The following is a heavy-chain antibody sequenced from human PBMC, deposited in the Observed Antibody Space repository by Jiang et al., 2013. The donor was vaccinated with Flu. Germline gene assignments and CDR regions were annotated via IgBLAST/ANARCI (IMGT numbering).Heavy chain of an antibody. CDR2: IYYSGST. CDR3: ARQNGSGSLGVGFDY. CDR1: GGSISSSSYY. D-gene: IGHD3-10*01. V-gene: IGHV4-39*01. Sequence: GPGLVKPSETLSLTCTVSGGSISSSSYYWGWIRQPPGKGLEWIGSIYYSGSTYYNPSLKSRVTISVDTSKNQFSLKLSSVTAADTAVYYCARQNGSGSLGVGFDYWGQGTLVTVSS. J-gene: IGHJ4*02.